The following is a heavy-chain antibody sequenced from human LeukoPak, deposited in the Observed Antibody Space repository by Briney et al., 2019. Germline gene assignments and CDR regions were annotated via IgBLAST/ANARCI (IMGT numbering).Heavy chain of an antibody. CDR2: INPNSSGT. CDR1: GYTFTGYY. J-gene: IGHJ5*02. CDR3: ARDLRRAIAAAGLTCSS. V-gene: IGHV1-2*02. Sequence: GASVKVSCKASGYTFTGYYMHWVRQAPGQGLEWMGWINPNSSGTNYAQKFQGRVTMTRDTSISTAYMELSRLRSDDTAVYYCARDLRRAIAAAGLTCSSWGQGTLVTVSS. D-gene: IGHD6-13*01.